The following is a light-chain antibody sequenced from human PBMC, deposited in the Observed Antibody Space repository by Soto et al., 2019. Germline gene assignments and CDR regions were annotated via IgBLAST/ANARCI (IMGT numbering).Light chain of an antibody. Sequence: QSALTQPASVSGSPGQSITISCTGTSSDVGGYNYVSWYQQHPGKAPKLMISDVSNRPSGVSNRFSGSKSGNTASLTISGLQPEDEADYYCSSYTTSNTRQIVFGTGTKVTVL. CDR1: SSDVGGYNY. CDR3: SSYTTSNTRQIV. CDR2: DVS. V-gene: IGLV2-14*01. J-gene: IGLJ1*01.